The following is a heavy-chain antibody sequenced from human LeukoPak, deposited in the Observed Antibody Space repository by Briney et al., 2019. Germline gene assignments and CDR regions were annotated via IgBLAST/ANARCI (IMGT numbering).Heavy chain of an antibody. V-gene: IGHV5-51*04. CDR2: IYPGDSDT. J-gene: IGHJ5*02. D-gene: IGHD5-24*01. CDR1: AYSFTSYW. CDR3: ARGAEMAFPFAP. Sequence: GESLKISCKGSAYSFTSYWIGWVRQLPGKGLEWMGIIYPGDSDTRYNPSFQNQVTTTADTPISTAYMPWRSLKASDTAMYYCARGAEMAFPFAPWGQGTLVTVSS.